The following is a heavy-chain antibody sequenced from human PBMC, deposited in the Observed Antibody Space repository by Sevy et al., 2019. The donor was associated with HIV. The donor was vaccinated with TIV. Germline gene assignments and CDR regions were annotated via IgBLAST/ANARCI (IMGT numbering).Heavy chain of an antibody. Sequence: WGSLRLSCAASGFTFSRFGMHWVRQAPGKGLVWLAVISYDTKTKHFADSLKGRIAISRDNTKNTVDLQINSLRVEDTAVYYCAKGSAAAAVLDVWGRGTLVTVSS. CDR1: GFTFSRFG. J-gene: IGHJ4*02. CDR3: AKGSAAAAVLDV. D-gene: IGHD6-13*01. V-gene: IGHV3-30*18. CDR2: ISYDTKTK.